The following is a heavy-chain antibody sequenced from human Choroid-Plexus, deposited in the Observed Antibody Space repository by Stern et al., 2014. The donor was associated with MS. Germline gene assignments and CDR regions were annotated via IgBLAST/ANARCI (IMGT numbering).Heavy chain of an antibody. Sequence: VQLVESGPGLVKPSGTLSLTCAVSGGSVSSTNWWSWVRQSPGKGLEWIGNLYHSGASNYRPSLTSRVSISLDNSKDPLSLHLTSVTAADTAVYYCARERQQYCNSEGCSYWYFDLWGRGTLVTVSS. V-gene: IGHV4-4*02. CDR1: GGSVSSTNW. J-gene: IGHJ2*01. CDR3: ARERQQYCNSEGCSYWYFDL. D-gene: IGHD2/OR15-2a*01. CDR2: LYHSGAS.